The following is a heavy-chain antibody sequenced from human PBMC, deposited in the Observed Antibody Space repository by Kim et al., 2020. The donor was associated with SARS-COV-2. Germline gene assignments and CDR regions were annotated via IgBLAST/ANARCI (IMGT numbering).Heavy chain of an antibody. Sequence: SETLSLTCSVYGGSFSGYYWNWIRQVPGKGLEWIGEVNHSGTTNYNPSLKSRVSISIDTSKNQFSLELNSVTAADTAMYYCARPGTYSGTWTRYFQHWGQGTLVTVSS. J-gene: IGHJ1*01. CDR3: ARPGTYSGTWTRYFQH. CDR2: VNHSGTT. D-gene: IGHD6-13*01. CDR1: GGSFSGYY. V-gene: IGHV4-34*01.